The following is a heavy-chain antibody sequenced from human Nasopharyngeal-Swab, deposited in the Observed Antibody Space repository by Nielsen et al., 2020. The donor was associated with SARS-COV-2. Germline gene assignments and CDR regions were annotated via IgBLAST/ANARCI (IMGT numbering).Heavy chain of an antibody. CDR1: GGSISSYY. CDR3: ARDREGYCSGGSCYSDAFDI. Sequence: SETLSLTCTVSGGSISSYYWSWIRQPPGKGLEWIGYIYYSGSTNYNPSLKSRVTISVDTSKNQFSLKLSSVTAADTAVYYCARDREGYCSGGSCYSDAFDIWGQGTMVTVSS. D-gene: IGHD2-15*01. V-gene: IGHV4-59*12. CDR2: IYYSGST. J-gene: IGHJ3*02.